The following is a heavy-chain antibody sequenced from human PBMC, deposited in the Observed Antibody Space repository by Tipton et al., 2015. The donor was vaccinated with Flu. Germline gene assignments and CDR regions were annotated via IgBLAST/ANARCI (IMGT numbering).Heavy chain of an antibody. CDR3: ARDLGRPHSTRGNYYYGMDV. Sequence: TLSLTCAVYGGSLSGYYWSWIRQSPGKGLEWMGNIYYSGSTNYNPSLKSRVTISVDTSKNQFSLKLSSVTAADTAVYYCARDLGRPHSTRGNYYYGMDVWGQGTTVTVSS. CDR2: IYYSGST. J-gene: IGHJ6*02. CDR1: GGSLSGYY. V-gene: IGHV4-59*01. D-gene: IGHD2-2*01.